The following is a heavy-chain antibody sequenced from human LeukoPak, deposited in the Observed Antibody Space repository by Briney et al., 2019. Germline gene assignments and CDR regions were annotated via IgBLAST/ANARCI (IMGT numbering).Heavy chain of an antibody. CDR3: ARDRHYDYVWEA. J-gene: IGHJ5*02. CDR1: GFTFSSYS. D-gene: IGHD3-16*01. Sequence: GGSLRLSRAASGFTFSSYSMSWVRQAPGKGLEWVSAIRGSGDRTHYADSVKGRFTISRDNSKNTLYLQMNSLRAEDTAVYYCARDRHYDYVWEAWGQGPLVTVSS. CDR2: IRGSGDRT. V-gene: IGHV3-23*01.